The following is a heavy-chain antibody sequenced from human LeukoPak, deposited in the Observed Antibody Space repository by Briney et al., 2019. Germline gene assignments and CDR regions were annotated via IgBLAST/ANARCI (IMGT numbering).Heavy chain of an antibody. CDR1: GGSISSGSYS. CDR2: IYTSGST. CDR3: ARDQADYYDTSGYSH. D-gene: IGHD3-22*01. J-gene: IGHJ4*02. Sequence: SETLSLTCTVSGGSISSGSYSWNWILQPAGKGLEWIGRIYTSGSTNYNPSLKSRVTISVDTSKNQFSLKLRSVTAADTAVYYCARDQADYYDTSGYSHWGQGTLVTVSS. V-gene: IGHV4-61*02.